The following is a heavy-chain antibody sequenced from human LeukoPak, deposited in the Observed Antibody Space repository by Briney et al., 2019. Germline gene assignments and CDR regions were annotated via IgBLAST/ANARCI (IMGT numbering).Heavy chain of an antibody. Sequence: GESLKISCKGSGYSFTSYWIGWVRQMPGKGLEWMGIIYPGDSDTRYSPSFQGQVTISADKSISTAYLQWSSLKASDTAMYYCARAPGRYYDSSGLVDYWGQGTLLTVSS. V-gene: IGHV5-51*01. CDR2: IYPGDSDT. J-gene: IGHJ4*02. CDR1: GYSFTSYW. CDR3: ARAPGRYYDSSGLVDY. D-gene: IGHD3-22*01.